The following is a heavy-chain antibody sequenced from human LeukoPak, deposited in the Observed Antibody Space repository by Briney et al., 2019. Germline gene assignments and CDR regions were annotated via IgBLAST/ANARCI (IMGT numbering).Heavy chain of an antibody. CDR2: ISGSGHNT. D-gene: IGHD3-10*02. Sequence: GGTLRLSCAASGFTFSNYGMNWVRQAPGKGLEWVSAISGSGHNTYYADSVKGRFTISRDNAKNSLYLQMNSLRAEDTAVYYCAELGITMIGGVWGKGTTVTISS. CDR1: GFTFSNYG. V-gene: IGHV3-23*01. CDR3: AELGITMIGGV. J-gene: IGHJ6*04.